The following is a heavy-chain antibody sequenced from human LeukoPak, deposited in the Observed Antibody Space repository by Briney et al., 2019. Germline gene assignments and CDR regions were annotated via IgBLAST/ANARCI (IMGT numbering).Heavy chain of an antibody. V-gene: IGHV3-30*02. J-gene: IGHJ4*02. Sequence: GGSLRLSCAASGFTFSSYGMHWVRQAPGKGLEWVAFIRYDGSNKYYADSVKGRFTISRDNSKNTLYLQMNSLRAEDTAVYYCAKDRVASAYYFDSWGKGTLVTVSS. D-gene: IGHD6-13*01. CDR1: GFTFSSYG. CDR3: AKDRVASAYYFDS. CDR2: IRYDGSNK.